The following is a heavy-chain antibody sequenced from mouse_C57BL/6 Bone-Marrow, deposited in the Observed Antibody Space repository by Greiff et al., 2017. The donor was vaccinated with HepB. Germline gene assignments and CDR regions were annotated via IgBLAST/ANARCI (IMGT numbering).Heavy chain of an antibody. CDR1: GYTFTDYY. CDR2: INPNNGGT. J-gene: IGHJ2*01. D-gene: IGHD1-1*01. V-gene: IGHV1-26*01. CDR3: ARNYGSSFYYFDY. Sequence: EVQIQQSGPELVKPGASVKISCKASGYTFTDYYMNWVKQSHGKSLEWIGDINPNNGGTSYNQKFKGKATLTVDKSSSTAYMELRSLTSEDSAVYYCARNYGSSFYYFDYWGQGTTLTVSS.